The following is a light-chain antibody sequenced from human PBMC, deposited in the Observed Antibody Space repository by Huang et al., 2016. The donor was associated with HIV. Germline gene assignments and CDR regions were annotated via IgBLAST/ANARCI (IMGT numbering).Light chain of an antibody. CDR2: AAF. CDR3: LQDFNYPRT. J-gene: IGKJ1*01. CDR1: QDITND. Sequence: AIQLTQSPSSLSASVGDRVTITCRASQDITNDLGWYQQKPGKAPKLLISAAFTLRSGVPSRFSGSGSGTDFTLTISSLQPEDFATYFCLQDFNYPRTFGQGTRVEIK. V-gene: IGKV1-6*02.